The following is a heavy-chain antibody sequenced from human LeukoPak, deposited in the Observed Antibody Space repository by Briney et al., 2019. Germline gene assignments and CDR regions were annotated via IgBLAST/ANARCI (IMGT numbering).Heavy chain of an antibody. CDR3: ARLVVPAAIPNDAFDI. V-gene: IGHV1-18*01. Sequence: GASVKVSCKASGYTFTSYGISWVRQAPGQGLEWMGWISAYNGNTNYAQKLQGRATMTTDTSTSTAYMELRSLRSDDTAVYYCARLVVPAAIPNDAFDIWGQGTMVTVSS. CDR2: ISAYNGNT. D-gene: IGHD2-2*01. CDR1: GYTFTSYG. J-gene: IGHJ3*02.